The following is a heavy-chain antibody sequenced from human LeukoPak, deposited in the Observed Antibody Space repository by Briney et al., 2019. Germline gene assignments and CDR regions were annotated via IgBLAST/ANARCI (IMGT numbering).Heavy chain of an antibody. Sequence: GGSLRLSCEASGFLFRAYAMSWVRQAPGKGLEWVANIKQDGSEKYYVDSVKGRFTISRDNVKNSLYLQMNSLRAEDTAVYYCARDKGGTGTNWFDPWGQGTLVTVSS. CDR2: IKQDGSEK. V-gene: IGHV3-7*01. CDR3: ARDKGGTGTNWFDP. CDR1: GFLFRAYA. D-gene: IGHD1-1*01. J-gene: IGHJ5*02.